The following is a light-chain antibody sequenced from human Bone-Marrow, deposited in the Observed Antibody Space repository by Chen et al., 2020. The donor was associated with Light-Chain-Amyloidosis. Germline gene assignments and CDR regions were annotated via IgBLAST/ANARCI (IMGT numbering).Light chain of an antibody. V-gene: IGLV1-40*01. CDR2: GNS. J-gene: IGLJ2*01. CDR1: SSNIGAGYD. CDR3: QSADSSGTYEVI. Sequence: QSVLTQPPSVSGAPGQRVTISCTGSSSNIGAGYDVHWYQQLPGTAPKLLIYGNSNRPSGVPDRFSGSSSGTTATLTISGVQAEDEADYHCQSADSSGTYEVIFGGGTKLTVL.